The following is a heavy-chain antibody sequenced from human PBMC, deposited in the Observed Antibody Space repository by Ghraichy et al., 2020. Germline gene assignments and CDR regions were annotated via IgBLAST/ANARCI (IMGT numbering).Heavy chain of an antibody. CDR3: ARGVGFLEWLYPTSMDV. CDR1: GYTFTGYY. D-gene: IGHD3-3*01. J-gene: IGHJ6*02. Sequence: ASVKVSCKASGYTFTGYYMHWVRQAPGQGLEWMGRINPNSGGTNYAQKFQGRVTMTRDTSISTAYMELSRLRSDDTAVYYCARGVGFLEWLYPTSMDVWGQGTTVTVSS. V-gene: IGHV1-2*06. CDR2: INPNSGGT.